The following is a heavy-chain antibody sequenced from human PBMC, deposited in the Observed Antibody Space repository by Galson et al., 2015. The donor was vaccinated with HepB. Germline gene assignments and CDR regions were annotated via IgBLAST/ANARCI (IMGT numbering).Heavy chain of an antibody. Sequence: SVKVSCKASGYTFTSYAMRWVRQAPGQRLEWMGWINAGNGNTKYSQKFQGRVTITRDTSASTAYMELSSLRSEDTAVYYCARDGVGYCSGGSCYGRFDPWGQGTLVTVSS. D-gene: IGHD2-15*01. CDR2: INAGNGNT. J-gene: IGHJ5*02. CDR3: ARDGVGYCSGGSCYGRFDP. V-gene: IGHV1-3*01. CDR1: GYTFTSYA.